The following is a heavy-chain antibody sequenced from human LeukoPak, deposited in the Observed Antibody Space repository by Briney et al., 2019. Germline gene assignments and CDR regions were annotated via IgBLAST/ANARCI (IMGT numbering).Heavy chain of an antibody. CDR3: AKGTTRAGRWIEDFDY. D-gene: IGHD6-13*01. V-gene: IGHV3-30*02. Sequence: GGSLRLSCAASGFTFSSYGMHWVRQAPGKGLEWVAFIRFDGTSEYSADSVKGRFTISRDNSKDTLYLQMNSLRAEDTAVYYCAKGTTRAGRWIEDFDYWGQGTLVTVSS. CDR2: IRFDGTSE. CDR1: GFTFSSYG. J-gene: IGHJ4*02.